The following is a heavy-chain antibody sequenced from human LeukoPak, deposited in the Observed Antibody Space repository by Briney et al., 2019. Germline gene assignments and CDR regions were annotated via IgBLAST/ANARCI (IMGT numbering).Heavy chain of an antibody. J-gene: IGHJ4*02. CDR1: GYSLTDSS. CDR2: FDPLGVET. V-gene: IGHV1-24*01. D-gene: IGHD7-27*01. CDR3: ALIGRNWEVRLPY. Sequence: ASVKVSCKLSGYSLTDSSIHWVRQARGKGLEWMGGFDPLGVETFYARKFQGRVTMTEDTTTDTGYMELSSLTSEDTALYFCALIGRNWEVRLPYWGQGTLVTVSA.